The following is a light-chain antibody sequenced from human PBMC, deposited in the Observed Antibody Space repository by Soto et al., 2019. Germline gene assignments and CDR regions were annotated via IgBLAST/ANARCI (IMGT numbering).Light chain of an antibody. CDR3: GSWDSSLSAYV. V-gene: IGLV1-51*01. Sequence: QSVLTQPASVSGSPGQSITISCTGTSSDYVSWYQQHPGRAPKLMIYDDNKRPSGIPDRFSGSKSGTSATLGITGFQTGDEADYYCGSWDSSLSAYVFGTGTKVTVL. CDR2: DDN. J-gene: IGLJ1*01. CDR1: SSDY.